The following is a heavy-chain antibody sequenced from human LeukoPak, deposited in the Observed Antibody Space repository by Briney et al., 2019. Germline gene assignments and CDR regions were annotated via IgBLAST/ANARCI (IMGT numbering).Heavy chain of an antibody. CDR1: GGTFSSYA. D-gene: IGHD2-2*02. CDR3: ARELPAPVYTFDY. Sequence: SVKVSCKASGGTFSSYAISWVRQAPGQGLEWMGGIIPIFGTANYAQKFQGRVTITADESTSTAYMELSSLRSEDTAVYYCARELPAPVYTFDYWGQGTLVTVSS. V-gene: IGHV1-69*13. CDR2: IIPIFGTA. J-gene: IGHJ4*02.